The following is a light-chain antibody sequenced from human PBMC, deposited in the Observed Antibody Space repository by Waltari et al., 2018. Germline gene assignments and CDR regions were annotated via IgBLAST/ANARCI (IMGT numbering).Light chain of an antibody. CDR1: SRDIGGYVY. CDR3: CSYTSASTLGV. J-gene: IGLJ3*02. CDR2: DVI. Sequence: QSALTQPASVSGSPGQSITISCTGTSRDIGGYVYVPWYQQYPGKAPKLIIYDVIYRHTGVSNRFTCSKSGNTAALTISGLQAEDEANYYCCSYTSASTLGVFGGGTKLTVL. V-gene: IGLV2-14*01.